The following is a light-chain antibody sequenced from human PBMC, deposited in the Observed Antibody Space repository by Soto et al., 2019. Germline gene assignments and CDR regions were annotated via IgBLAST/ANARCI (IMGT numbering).Light chain of an antibody. CDR2: KAS. CDR3: QQCHLYWT. CDR1: QTIGDW. Sequence: DIQMTQSPSTLPASVGDRVTITCRASQTIGDWLAWYQQKPGKVPKLLLYKASTLEGGVPSEFSGSGSGTEFTLTVSSLQPDDFATNYFQQCHLYWTFGQGTKVQIK. J-gene: IGKJ1*01. V-gene: IGKV1-5*03.